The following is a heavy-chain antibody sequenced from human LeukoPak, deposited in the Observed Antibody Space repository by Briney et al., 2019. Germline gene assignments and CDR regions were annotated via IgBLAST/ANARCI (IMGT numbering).Heavy chain of an antibody. V-gene: IGHV4-59*08. CDR3: ARKGYYYDTHGYYYFDY. J-gene: IGHJ4*02. D-gene: IGHD3-22*01. Sequence: SETLSLTCTVSGGSIGNYYWGWIRQPPGEGLEWIGSIYYSGSTNYNPSLKSRVTISVDTSKNQLSLKLSSVTAADAAVYYCARKGYYYDTHGYYYFDYWGQGTLVTVSS. CDR2: IYYSGST. CDR1: GGSIGNYY.